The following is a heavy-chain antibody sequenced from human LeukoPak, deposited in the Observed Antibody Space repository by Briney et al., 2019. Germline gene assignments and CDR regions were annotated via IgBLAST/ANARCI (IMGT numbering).Heavy chain of an antibody. Sequence: SETLSLTCTVSGDSISSSSSYWGWVRQPGGEGLGWIGSIYYSGSTYYNTSLKSRVTISVDTSNTHFSLRLNSVTAADTAVYYCAKGGQGFDSWGQGTLVTVSS. CDR2: IYYSGST. CDR3: AKGGQGFDS. V-gene: IGHV4-39*02. J-gene: IGHJ5*01. CDR1: GDSISSSSSY.